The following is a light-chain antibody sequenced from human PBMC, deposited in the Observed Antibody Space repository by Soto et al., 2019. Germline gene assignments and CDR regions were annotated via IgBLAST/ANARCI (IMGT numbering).Light chain of an antibody. CDR2: GAS. CDR3: QQYGSSPRT. V-gene: IGKV3-20*01. Sequence: EFVLTQSPGTLSLSPGERATLSCRASQSVSSSYLAWYQQKPGQAPRLLIYGASNRATGIPDRFSGSGSGTDFTLTISRLEPEDFAVYYCQQYGSSPRTFGQGTKVEIK. J-gene: IGKJ1*01. CDR1: QSVSSSY.